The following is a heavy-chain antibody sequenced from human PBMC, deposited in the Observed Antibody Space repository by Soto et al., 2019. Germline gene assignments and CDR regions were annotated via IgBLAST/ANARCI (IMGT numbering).Heavy chain of an antibody. V-gene: IGHV3-30-3*01. J-gene: IGHJ6*02. D-gene: IGHD3-16*01. CDR1: GFTFSSYA. CDR3: ARDGSTLGYYGMDV. Sequence: QPGGSLRLSSAASGFTFSSYAMHWVRQAPCKGLEWVAVISYDGSNKYYADSVKGRFTISRDNSKNTLYLQMNSLRAEDTAVYYCARDGSTLGYYGMDVWGQGTTVTVSS. CDR2: ISYDGSNK.